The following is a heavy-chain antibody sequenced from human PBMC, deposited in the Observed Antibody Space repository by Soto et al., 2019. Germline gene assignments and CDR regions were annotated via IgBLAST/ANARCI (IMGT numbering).Heavy chain of an antibody. Sequence: SETLSLTCTVSGGSISSGVYYWSWIRQHPGKGLEWIGYIYYSGSTYYNPSLKSRVTISVDTSKNQFSLKLSSVTAADTAVYYCARARTGATYFDYWGQGTLVTVSS. CDR2: IYYSGST. J-gene: IGHJ4*02. CDR3: ARARTGATYFDY. D-gene: IGHD1-26*01. CDR1: GGSISSGVYY. V-gene: IGHV4-31*03.